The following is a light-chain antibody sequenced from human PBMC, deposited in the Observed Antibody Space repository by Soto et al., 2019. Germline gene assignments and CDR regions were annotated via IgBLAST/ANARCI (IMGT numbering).Light chain of an antibody. J-gene: IGKJ4*01. CDR3: QQRSNWPLLT. V-gene: IGKV3-11*01. Sequence: EIVLTQSPATLSLSPGERATLSCRASQSVSSYLAWYQQKPGQAPRLLIYDASNRATGIPARFSGSWSGTDFTLTISSLEPEDFAVYSCQQRSNWPLLTFGGGTKVEIK. CDR1: QSVSSY. CDR2: DAS.